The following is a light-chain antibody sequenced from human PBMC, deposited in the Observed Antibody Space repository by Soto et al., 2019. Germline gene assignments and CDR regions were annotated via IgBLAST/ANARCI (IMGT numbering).Light chain of an antibody. CDR3: QHYGSSSWT. Sequence: EIVLTQSPGTLSLSPGERATLSCRASQSVSSTYLAWYQQKPGQAPRLLIFGASSRASGIPDRFSGSGSGTEFTLTISRVEPVDFAVYYCQHYGSSSWTFGQGTRVDI. V-gene: IGKV3-20*01. CDR1: QSVSSTY. J-gene: IGKJ1*01. CDR2: GAS.